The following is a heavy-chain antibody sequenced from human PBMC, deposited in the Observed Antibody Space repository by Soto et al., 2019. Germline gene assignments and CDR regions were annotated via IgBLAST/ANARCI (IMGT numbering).Heavy chain of an antibody. J-gene: IGHJ4*02. Sequence: GGSLRLSCAASGFTFSSYSMNWVRQAPGKGLEWVSSISSSSSYIYYADSVKGRFTISRDNAKNSLYLQMNSLRAEDTAVYYCARDPGIAVAGTSIHFDYWGQGTLVTVSS. D-gene: IGHD6-19*01. V-gene: IGHV3-21*01. CDR3: ARDPGIAVAGTSIHFDY. CDR2: ISSSSSYI. CDR1: GFTFSSYS.